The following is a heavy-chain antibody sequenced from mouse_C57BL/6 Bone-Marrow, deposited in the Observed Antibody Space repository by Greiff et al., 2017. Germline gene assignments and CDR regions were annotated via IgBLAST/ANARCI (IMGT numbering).Heavy chain of an antibody. J-gene: IGHJ3*01. V-gene: IGHV6-3*01. CDR3: TGYAY. CDR2: IRLKSDNYAT. CDR1: GFTFSNYW. Sequence: EVKLMESGGGLVQPGGSMKLSCVASGFTFSNYWMNWVRQSPETGLEWVAQIRLKSDNYATHYAASVKGRFTISRDDSKSSVYLQMNNLRAEDTGIYYCTGYAYWGQGTLVTVSA.